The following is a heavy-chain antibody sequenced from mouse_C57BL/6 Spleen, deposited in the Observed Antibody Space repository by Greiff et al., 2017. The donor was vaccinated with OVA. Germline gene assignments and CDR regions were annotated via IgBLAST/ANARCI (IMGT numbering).Heavy chain of an antibody. Sequence: QVQLQQSGAELVRPGASVTLSCKASGYTFTDYEMHWVKQTPVHGLEWIGAIDPETGGTAYNQKFKGKAILTADKSSSTAYMELRSLTSEDSAVYYCTREKRRVYYDHEGFAYWGQGTLVTVSA. CDR1: GYTFTDYE. CDR3: TREKRRVYYDHEGFAY. CDR2: IDPETGGT. V-gene: IGHV1-15*01. D-gene: IGHD2-4*01. J-gene: IGHJ3*01.